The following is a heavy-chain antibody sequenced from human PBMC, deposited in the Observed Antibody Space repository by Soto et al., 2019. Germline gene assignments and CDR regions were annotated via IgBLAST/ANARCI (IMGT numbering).Heavy chain of an antibody. D-gene: IGHD1-1*01. CDR1: GSSFTTDD. CDR3: SACTTGTIPFNY. V-gene: IGHV1-18*04. CDR2: VSTKSANT. J-gene: IGHJ4*02. Sequence: QVQLEQSGPEEIKSGASVRISCTASGSSFTTDDITWVRQGPAQGQDWMGLVSTKSANTNYSDKFMGRGRLTTVTSTSTAYTDVMSLTSAADTIYYCSACTTGTIPFNYWGQGILITVSS.